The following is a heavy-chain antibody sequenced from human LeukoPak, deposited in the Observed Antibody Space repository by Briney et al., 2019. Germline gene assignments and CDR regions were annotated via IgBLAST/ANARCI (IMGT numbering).Heavy chain of an antibody. D-gene: IGHD3-10*01. Sequence: GGSLRLSCAASGFTFSSYAMNWVRQAPGQGLEWVSVIYSGGSTYYADSVKGRFTISRDNSKNTLYLQMNSLRAEDTAVYYCARDQGGHYGSGSLFDYWGQGTLVTVSS. CDR3: ARDQGGHYGSGSLFDY. J-gene: IGHJ4*02. CDR2: IYSGGST. CDR1: GFTFSSYA. V-gene: IGHV3-66*01.